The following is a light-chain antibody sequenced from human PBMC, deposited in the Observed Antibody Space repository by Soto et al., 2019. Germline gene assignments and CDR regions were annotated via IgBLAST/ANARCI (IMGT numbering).Light chain of an antibody. J-gene: IGKJ1*01. CDR3: QQYDSSPVT. CDR2: GAS. Sequence: EIVLTQSPGTLSLSPGERATLSCRASQSVSSSSLAWYQQKPGQAPRLLIYGASSRATGIPDRFSGSGSGTDFTLTISRLEPEDFAVYYFQQYDSSPVTFGQGTKVEIK. CDR1: QSVSSSS. V-gene: IGKV3-20*01.